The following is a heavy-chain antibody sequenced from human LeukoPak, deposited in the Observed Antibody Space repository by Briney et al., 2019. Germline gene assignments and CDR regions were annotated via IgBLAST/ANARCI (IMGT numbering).Heavy chain of an antibody. J-gene: IGHJ4*02. CDR3: ARAPVRGAVAGVDY. CDR1: GFTFNNYA. Sequence: PGGSLRLSCAASGFTFNNYAMHWVRQPPGKGLEWVAVVTYDGNNQYYADSVKGRFTVSRDNSRNTVNLQMNSLRGEDAAVYYCARAPVRGAVAGVDYWGQGTLVTVSS. CDR2: VTYDGNNQ. D-gene: IGHD6-19*01. V-gene: IGHV3-30-3*01.